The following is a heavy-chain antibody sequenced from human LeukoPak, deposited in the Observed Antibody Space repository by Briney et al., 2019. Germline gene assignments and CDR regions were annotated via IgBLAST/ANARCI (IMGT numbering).Heavy chain of an antibody. Sequence: LPGRSLRLSCAASGFTLSNYGMHWVRQAPGKGLEWVAAIWHDGSRKYYAESVKGRFTISRDNARNTVYVQMDSLRAEDTAVYYCARYEGDSSGYYPGLWGQGTLVTVSS. CDR3: ARYEGDSSGYYPGL. CDR1: GFTLSNYG. V-gene: IGHV3-33*01. D-gene: IGHD3-22*01. CDR2: IWHDGSRK. J-gene: IGHJ1*01.